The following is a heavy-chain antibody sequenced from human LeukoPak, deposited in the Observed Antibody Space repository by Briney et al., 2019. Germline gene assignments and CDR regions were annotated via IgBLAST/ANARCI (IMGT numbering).Heavy chain of an antibody. V-gene: IGHV3-53*01. Sequence: GGSLRLSCAASGFTVSSNYMSWARQAPGKGLEWVSVIYSGGSTYYADSVKGRFTISRDNSKNTLYLQMNSLRAEDTAVYYCARWSGYYYNDAFDIWGQGTMVTVSS. CDR3: ARWSGYYYNDAFDI. CDR2: IYSGGST. CDR1: GFTVSSNY. D-gene: IGHD3-22*01. J-gene: IGHJ3*02.